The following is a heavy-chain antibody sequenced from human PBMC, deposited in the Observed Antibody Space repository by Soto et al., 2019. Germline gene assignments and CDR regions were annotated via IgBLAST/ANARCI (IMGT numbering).Heavy chain of an antibody. CDR2: ISSSGITI. CDR1: GCTFSSYE. Sequence: GGSLRLSGAASGCTFSSYEMNWVRQAPGKGLEWVSCISSSGITIYYSDSVKGRFTISRDNAKNSLYLQMNSMRAEETAVYYCASHYLYSSSWYYFDYWGQGTLVTVSS. CDR3: ASHYLYSSSWYYFDY. V-gene: IGHV3-48*03. J-gene: IGHJ4*02. D-gene: IGHD6-13*01.